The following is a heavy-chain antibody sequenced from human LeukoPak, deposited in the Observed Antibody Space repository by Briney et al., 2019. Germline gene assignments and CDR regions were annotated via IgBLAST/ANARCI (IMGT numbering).Heavy chain of an antibody. CDR3: ARRVYSGNYFDY. J-gene: IGHJ4*02. CDR1: GGSLSGHY. Sequence: SETLSLTCTVSGGSLSGHYWTWMRQPPGRGLEWIGYVFYSGSTNYNPSLKSRVTISLDTSKNQFSLRLTSVTAADTAVYYCARRVYSGNYFDYWGQGILVTVSS. D-gene: IGHD1-26*01. CDR2: VFYSGST. V-gene: IGHV4-59*08.